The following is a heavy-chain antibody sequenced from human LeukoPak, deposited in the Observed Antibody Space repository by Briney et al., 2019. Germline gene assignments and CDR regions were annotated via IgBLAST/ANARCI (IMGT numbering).Heavy chain of an antibody. CDR3: ARDRLRLGYERTNWFDP. J-gene: IGHJ5*02. Sequence: ASVKVSCKPSVYTFTGYYMHWVRPAPGQGVEWMGCIYPKMGGTNNGQKFQGRVTMTRDTSISTAYMELSRLRPDDTAVYYCARDRLRLGYERTNWFDPWGQGTLVTVSS. CDR1: VYTFTGYY. D-gene: IGHD2-15*01. CDR2: IYPKMGGT. V-gene: IGHV1-2*02.